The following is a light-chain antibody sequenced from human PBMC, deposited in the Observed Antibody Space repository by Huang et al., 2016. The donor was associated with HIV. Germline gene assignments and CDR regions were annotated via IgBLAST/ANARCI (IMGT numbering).Light chain of an antibody. CDR3: LQHKNFHAPT. Sequence: DIQLTQSPSAMAASVGDRVIITCRATQDMYNYLAWFQQQPGKAPKRLIYGASSLQTGGPSRFSGSGSGTEVTLTTNNLQAEDAATYFCLQHKNFHAPTFGQGTKVEIK. CDR1: QDMYNY. J-gene: IGKJ1*01. CDR2: GAS. V-gene: IGKV1-17*03.